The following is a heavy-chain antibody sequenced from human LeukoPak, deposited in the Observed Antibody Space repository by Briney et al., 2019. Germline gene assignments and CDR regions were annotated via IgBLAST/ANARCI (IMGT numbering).Heavy chain of an antibody. D-gene: IGHD3-22*01. V-gene: IGHV1-18*01. CDR3: ARDYDTYFYDSSGYPDLYLGY. CDR2: ISAYNGKT. Sequence: GASVKLSCTVSGYTFTSYGISWVRQAPGHGLEWMGWISAYNGKTKYGQKLQGRVTMTTDTSTSTAYMELRSFRSDDTAVYYCARDYDTYFYDSSGYPDLYLGYWGQGTLVTVSS. CDR1: GYTFTSYG. J-gene: IGHJ4*02.